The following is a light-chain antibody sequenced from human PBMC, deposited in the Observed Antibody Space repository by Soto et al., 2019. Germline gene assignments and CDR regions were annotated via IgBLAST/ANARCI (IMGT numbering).Light chain of an antibody. CDR2: DVA. J-gene: IGLJ1*01. CDR3: VSYTSSTTYV. Sequence: QSVLTQPASVSDSPGQSITISCTGTSSDVGGPNFVSWYQQHPGKPPKLIIYDVANRPSGVSNRFSGSKSGSTASLIISRLQTEDEADYYCVSYTSSTTYVFGTGTKATVL. CDR1: SSDVGGPNF. V-gene: IGLV2-14*03.